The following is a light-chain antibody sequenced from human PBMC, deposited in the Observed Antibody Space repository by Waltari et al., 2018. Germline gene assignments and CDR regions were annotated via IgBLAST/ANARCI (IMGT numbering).Light chain of an antibody. J-gene: IGLJ2*01. CDR3: SCRDSSGNVL. V-gene: IGLV3-19*01. Sequence: SSELTQDPAVSVALGQTVRITCQGDSLSTFYARWYQQKPGPAPVLVIYIKDTRPAGIPDRFSGSSSGNTASLTITGAQAEDEADYYCSCRDSSGNVLFGGGTKLTVL. CDR1: SLSTFY. CDR2: IKD.